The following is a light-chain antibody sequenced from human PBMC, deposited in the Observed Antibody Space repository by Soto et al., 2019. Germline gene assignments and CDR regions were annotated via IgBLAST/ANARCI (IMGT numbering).Light chain of an antibody. V-gene: IGKV3D-20*01. J-gene: IGKJ5*01. CDR3: EQHGSSPPIT. Sequence: EIVLTQSPATLSLSPGERATLSCGASQSVSSSYLAWYQQKPGLAPRLLLYDASSRATGIPDRFSGSGSGTEFTLTISRLEHEDFAVYYCEQHGSSPPITFGQGTRLEIK. CDR1: QSVSSSY. CDR2: DAS.